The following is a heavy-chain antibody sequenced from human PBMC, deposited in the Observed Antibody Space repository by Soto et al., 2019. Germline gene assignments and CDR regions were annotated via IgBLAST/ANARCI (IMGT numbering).Heavy chain of an antibody. CDR3: ARGTYSDFCSRYYTARALDP. D-gene: IGHD3-3*01. V-gene: IGHV1-18*04. CDR2: ISAYNGNT. CDR1: GYTFTSYG. J-gene: IGHJ5*02. Sequence: ASVKGSCKASGYTFTSYGISWVRQAPGQGLEWMGWISAYNGNTNYAQKLQGRVTMTTDTSTSTAYMELRSLRSDDTAVYYCARGTYSDFCSRYYTARALDPCGQGTLVTVSS.